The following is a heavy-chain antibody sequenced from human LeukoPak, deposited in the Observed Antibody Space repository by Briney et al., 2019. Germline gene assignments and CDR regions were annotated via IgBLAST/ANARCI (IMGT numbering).Heavy chain of an antibody. J-gene: IGHJ4*02. CDR1: GFTFSSYE. D-gene: IGHD3-22*01. V-gene: IGHV3-21*01. Sequence: PGGSLRLSCAASGFTFSSYEINWVRQAPQKGLEWVSSISSSSSYIYYADSVKGRFTISRDNAKNSLYLQMNSLRAEDTAVYYCASERSHYYDSSGPDPNWGQGTLVTVSS. CDR3: ASERSHYYDSSGPDPN. CDR2: ISSSSSYI.